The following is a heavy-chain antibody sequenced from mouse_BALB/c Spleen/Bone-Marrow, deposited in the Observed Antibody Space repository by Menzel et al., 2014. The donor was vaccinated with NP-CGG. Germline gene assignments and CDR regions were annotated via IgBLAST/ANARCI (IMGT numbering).Heavy chain of an antibody. Sequence: QVQLQQSGSELVRPGASVKLSCQASGYNSNDTWMHWAKQRPEQGLKWIGEIDPTSGNTNYNEKFKGKATLTVDTSSSTAYVHLSSLTSEDSAVYFCAKHDRFRYYFDYWGQGTSLTVSS. CDR3: AKHDRFRYYFDY. J-gene: IGHJ2*02. D-gene: IGHD1-1*01. CDR1: GYNSNDTW. V-gene: IGHV1S130*01. CDR2: IDPTSGNT.